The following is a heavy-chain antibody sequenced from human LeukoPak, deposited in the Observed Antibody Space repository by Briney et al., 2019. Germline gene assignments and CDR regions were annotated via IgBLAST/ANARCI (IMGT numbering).Heavy chain of an antibody. CDR2: IIPIFGTA. CDR3: ARAGAGALTNYYYYMDV. J-gene: IGHJ6*03. D-gene: IGHD3-9*01. V-gene: IGHV1-69*05. Sequence: EASVKVSCKASGGTFSSYAISWVRQAPGQGLEWMGGIIPIFGTANYAQKFQGRVTITTDESTSTAYMELSSLRSEDTAVYYCARAGAGALTNYYYYMDVWGKGTTVTVSS. CDR1: GGTFSSYA.